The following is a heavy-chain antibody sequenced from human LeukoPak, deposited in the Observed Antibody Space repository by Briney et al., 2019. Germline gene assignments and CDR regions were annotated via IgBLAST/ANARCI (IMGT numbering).Heavy chain of an antibody. CDR1: GFTFDDYA. V-gene: IGHV3-23*01. CDR3: AKKIPPYYYMDV. Sequence: GGSLRLSCAASGFTFDDYAMHWVRQAPGKGLEWVSGISWNSGSTYYADSVKGRFTISRDNSKNTLYLQMNSLRAEDTAVYYCAKKIPPYYYMDVWGKGTTVTVSS. J-gene: IGHJ6*03. D-gene: IGHD1-14*01. CDR2: ISWNSGST.